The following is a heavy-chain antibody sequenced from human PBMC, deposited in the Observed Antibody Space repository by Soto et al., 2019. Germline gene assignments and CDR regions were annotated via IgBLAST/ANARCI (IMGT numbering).Heavy chain of an antibody. CDR2: IISIFGTA. J-gene: IGHJ6*02. V-gene: IGHV1-69*13. CDR1: GVTFSSYP. D-gene: IGHD3-9*01. Sequence: ASVKVSCKASGVTFSSYPLSWVRQAPGQGLEWMGGIISIFGTANYAQKLQGRVTITADESTSTAYMALSSLRSEDTAGYDCARVSRRERRIAIYVGAGPGQCHYYNGMDVGGQGTPVTVS. CDR3: ARVSRRERRIAIYVGAGPGQCHYYNGMDV.